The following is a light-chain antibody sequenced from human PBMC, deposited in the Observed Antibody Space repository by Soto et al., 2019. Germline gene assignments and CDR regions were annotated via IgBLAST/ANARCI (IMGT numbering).Light chain of an antibody. CDR3: QQYNNWPPIT. Sequence: IVVTQSRAAVSVSPGERDTFSCRASQSVSSNLAWYQQKPGQAPRLLIYGASTRATGIPARFSGSGSGTEFTLTISSLQSEDFAVYYCQQYNNWPPITFGQGTRLEIK. CDR1: QSVSSN. V-gene: IGKV3-15*01. J-gene: IGKJ5*01. CDR2: GAS.